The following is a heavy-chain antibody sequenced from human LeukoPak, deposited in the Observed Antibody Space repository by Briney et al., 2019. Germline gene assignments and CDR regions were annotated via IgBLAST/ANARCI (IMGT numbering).Heavy chain of an antibody. D-gene: IGHD2-2*01. CDR3: ARARFDIVVVPAALNFDY. Sequence: SVKVSCKASGGSFSSYAISWVRQAPGQGLEWMGGIIPIFGTANYAQKFQGRVTITADESTSTAYMELSSLRSEDTAVHYCARARFDIVVVPAALNFDYWGQGTLVTVSS. J-gene: IGHJ4*02. V-gene: IGHV1-69*13. CDR2: IIPIFGTA. CDR1: GGSFSSYA.